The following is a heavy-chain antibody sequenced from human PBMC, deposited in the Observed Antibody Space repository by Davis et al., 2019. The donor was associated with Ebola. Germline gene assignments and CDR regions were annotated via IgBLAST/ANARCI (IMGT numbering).Heavy chain of an antibody. CDR2: INPSGGST. D-gene: IGHD6-13*01. CDR3: ARLIAAAGIGVYYFDY. J-gene: IGHJ4*02. Sequence: ASVKVSCKASGYTFTSYYMHWVRQAPGQGLEWMGIINPSGGSTSYAQKFQGRVTMTRDTSTSTVYMELSSLRSEDTAVYYCARLIAAAGIGVYYFDYWGQGTLVTVSS. V-gene: IGHV1-46*01. CDR1: GYTFTSYY.